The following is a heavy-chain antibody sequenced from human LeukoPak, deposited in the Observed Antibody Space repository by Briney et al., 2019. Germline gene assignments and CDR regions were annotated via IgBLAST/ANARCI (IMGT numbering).Heavy chain of an antibody. V-gene: IGHV3-21*05. D-gene: IGHD7-27*01. CDR2: IRGSRSGL. CDR3: ARDDNWGFDY. J-gene: IGHJ4*02. CDR1: GFAFSDFS. Sequence: GGSLRLSCAVSGFAFSDFSMNWVRQAPGKGLEWVADIRGSRSGLGSGNYYADSVKGRFTISRDDAKNSLYLQMNSLRAEDTAFYYCARDDNWGFDYWGQGALVTVSS.